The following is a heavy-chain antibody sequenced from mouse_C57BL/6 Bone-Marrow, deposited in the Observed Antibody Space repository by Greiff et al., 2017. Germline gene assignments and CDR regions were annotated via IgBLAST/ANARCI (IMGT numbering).Heavy chain of an antibody. D-gene: IGHD2-4*01. CDR1: GYTFTSYW. V-gene: IGHV1-69*01. CDR2: IDPSDSYT. CDR3: ARYDYHFAY. J-gene: IGHJ3*01. Sequence: QVQLQQPGAELVMPGASVKLSCKASGYTFTSYWMHWVKQRPGQGLEWIGEIDPSDSYTNYNQKFKGKSTLTVDKSSSTAYMQLSSLTSEDSAVYYCARYDYHFAYWGQGTLVTVSA.